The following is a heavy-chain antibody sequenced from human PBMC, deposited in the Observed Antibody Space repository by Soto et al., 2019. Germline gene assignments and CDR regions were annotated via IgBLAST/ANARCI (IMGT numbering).Heavy chain of an antibody. CDR1: GGSFSGYY. D-gene: IGHD3-9*01. J-gene: IGHJ6*02. CDR2: INHSGST. CDR3: ARGAGVRYFDWLSPLIYYYGMDV. Sequence: SEILSLTCAVYGGSFSGYYWSWIRQPPGKGLEWIGEINHSGSTNYNPSLKSRVTISVDTSKNQFSLKLSSVTAADTAVYYCARGAGVRYFDWLSPLIYYYGMDVWGQGTTVTVSS. V-gene: IGHV4-34*01.